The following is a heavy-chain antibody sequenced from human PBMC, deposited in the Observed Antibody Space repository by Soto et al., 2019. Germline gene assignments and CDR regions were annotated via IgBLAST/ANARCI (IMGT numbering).Heavy chain of an antibody. CDR1: GFTFSSYA. CDR3: AREMAVGIAAAGAIDY. CDR2: ISYDGSNK. V-gene: IGHV3-30-3*01. D-gene: IGHD6-13*01. J-gene: IGHJ4*02. Sequence: GGSLRLCCAASGFTFSSYAMHWVRQAPGKGLEWVAVISYDGSNKYYADSVKGRFTISRDNSKNTLYLQMNSLRAEDTAVYYCAREMAVGIAAAGAIDYWGQGTLVTVSS.